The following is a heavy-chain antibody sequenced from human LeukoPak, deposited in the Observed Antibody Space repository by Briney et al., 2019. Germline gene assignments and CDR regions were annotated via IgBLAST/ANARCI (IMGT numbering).Heavy chain of an antibody. Sequence: GGSLRLSCAASGFSFRSYWMHWVRQAPGKGLVWVSRINTDGTNTGYADSVKGRFTISRDNAKNTLYLQMNSLRAEDTAVYSCANAGRDSSSTIPCGMDVWGQGTTVTVSS. CDR2: INTDGTNT. J-gene: IGHJ6*02. V-gene: IGHV3-74*01. CDR3: ANAGRDSSSTIPCGMDV. D-gene: IGHD6-13*01. CDR1: GFSFRSYW.